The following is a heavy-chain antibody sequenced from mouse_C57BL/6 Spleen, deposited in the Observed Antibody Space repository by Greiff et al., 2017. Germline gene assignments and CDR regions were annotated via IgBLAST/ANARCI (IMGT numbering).Heavy chain of an antibody. CDR1: GFNIKDDY. CDR2: IDPENGDT. CDR3: TTFITTVVATPY. D-gene: IGHD1-1*01. J-gene: IGHJ2*01. V-gene: IGHV14-4*01. Sequence: VQLKQSGAELVRPGASVKLSCTASGFNIKDDYMHWVKQRPEQGLEWIGWIDPENGDTEYASKFQGKATITADTSSNTAYLQLSSLTSEDTAVDYCTTFITTVVATPYWGQGTTLTVSS.